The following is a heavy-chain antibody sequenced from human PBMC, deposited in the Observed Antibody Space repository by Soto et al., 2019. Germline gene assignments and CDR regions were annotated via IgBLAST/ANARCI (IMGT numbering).Heavy chain of an antibody. CDR2: IYHSGVT. CDR3: DGMTYNSGLRLEH. CDR1: GYSSSTSIYS. D-gene: IGHD6-19*01. J-gene: IGHJ1*01. Sequence: SDTLSLTCSFSGYSSSTSIYSWSLIRQPPGKALEWVGFIYHSGVTSYNPSLKSRVSISLDMSNNQCPLNLRSVTSAEKAVYYCDGMTYNSGLRLEHWGPGNLVTVSS. V-gene: IGHV4-30-2*01.